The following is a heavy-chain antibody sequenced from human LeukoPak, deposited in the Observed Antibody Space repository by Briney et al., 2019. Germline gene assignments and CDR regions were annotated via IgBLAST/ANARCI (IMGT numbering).Heavy chain of an antibody. CDR2: IYHSGST. D-gene: IGHD1-26*01. V-gene: IGHV4-4*02. J-gene: IGHJ4*02. CDR1: GGSISSSNW. CDR3: ARVSARGRNYFDY. Sequence: SGTLSLTCAVSGGSISSSNWWSWVRQPPGKGLEWIGEIYHSGSTNYNPSLKSRVTISVDKSKNQFSLKLSSVTAADTAVYYCARVSARGRNYFDYWSQGTLVTVSS.